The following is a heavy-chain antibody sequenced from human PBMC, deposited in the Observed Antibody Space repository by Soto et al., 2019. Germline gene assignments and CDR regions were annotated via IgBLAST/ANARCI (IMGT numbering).Heavy chain of an antibody. D-gene: IGHD4-4*01. J-gene: IGHJ6*02. CDR3: ASSPTTRYYYYYGMDV. CDR2: IIPIFGTA. V-gene: IGHV1-69*13. CDR1: GGTFSSYA. Sequence: AASVKVSCKASGGTFSSYAISWVRQAPGQGLEWMGGIIPIFGTANYAQKFQGRVTITAGESTSTAYMELSSLRSEDTAVYYCASSPTTRYYYYYGMDVWGQGTTVTVSS.